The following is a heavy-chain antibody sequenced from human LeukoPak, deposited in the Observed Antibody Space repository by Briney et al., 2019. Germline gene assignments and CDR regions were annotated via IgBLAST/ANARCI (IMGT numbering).Heavy chain of an antibody. D-gene: IGHD4-23*01. CDR1: GDFISSGSYY. J-gene: IGHJ4*02. CDR3: ARHAPHEDGNKRGFES. CDR2: IRQSGST. Sequence: SETLSLTCTVSGDFISSGSYYWGWMRQPPGKGLEWIASIRQSGSTYYNPSLKSRVTTSVDTSKNHFSLMLNSMSAADTAVYFCARHAPHEDGNKRGFESWGQGTLVTVSS. V-gene: IGHV4-39*01.